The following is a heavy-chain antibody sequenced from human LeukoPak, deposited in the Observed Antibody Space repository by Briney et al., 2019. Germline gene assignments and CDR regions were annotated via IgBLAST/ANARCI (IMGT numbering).Heavy chain of an antibody. V-gene: IGHV1-2*04. Sequence: GASVKVSCKASGYTFTGYYMHWVRQAPGQGLEWMGWINPNSGGTNYAQKFQGWVTMTRDTSISTAYMDLRSLRSDDTAVYYCARVGAYCTSTSCFDYWGLGTLVTVSS. CDR2: INPNSGGT. J-gene: IGHJ4*02. D-gene: IGHD2-2*01. CDR3: ARVGAYCTSTSCFDY. CDR1: GYTFTGYY.